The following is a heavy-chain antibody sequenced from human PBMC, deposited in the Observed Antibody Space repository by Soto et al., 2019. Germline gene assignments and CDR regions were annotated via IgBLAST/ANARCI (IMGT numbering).Heavy chain of an antibody. CDR3: ARGNAYNSFDY. CDR1: GFTFSSYS. Sequence: GGSLRLSCAASGFTFSSYSMNWVRQAPGKGLEWVSSIDLSSTYIYYADSVKGRFIISRDYAKNSLSLQVTSLRAEDTAVYYCARGNAYNSFDYWGQGTLVTVSS. CDR2: IDLSSTYI. J-gene: IGHJ4*02. V-gene: IGHV3-21*01. D-gene: IGHD1-1*01.